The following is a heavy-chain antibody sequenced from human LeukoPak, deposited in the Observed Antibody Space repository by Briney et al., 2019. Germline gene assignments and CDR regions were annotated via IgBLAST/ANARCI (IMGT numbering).Heavy chain of an antibody. CDR3: ARAGGTSWADY. J-gene: IGHJ4*02. CDR2: IYLDGSET. CDR1: GFTFSHHW. Sequence: GGSLRLSCAASGFTFSHHWLTWVRQGPGKGPEWVANIYLDGSETNYLDSVKGRFTISRDNSKNSLYLQMNSLRVEDTAIYYCARAGGTSWADYWGQGTLVTVSS. D-gene: IGHD6-13*01. V-gene: IGHV3-7*01.